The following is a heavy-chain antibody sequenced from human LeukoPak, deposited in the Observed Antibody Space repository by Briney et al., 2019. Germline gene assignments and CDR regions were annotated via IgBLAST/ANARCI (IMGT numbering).Heavy chain of an antibody. CDR3: AKDLKGLYDYVRGSYAIDI. D-gene: IGHD3-16*01. Sequence: PAGSLCLSCDASGFTFRSYDRSWVRQGPGKGLEWVSCISGRGGDTDQADFVRGRFTISRDTAKNNLFLQMYSLSAEAAAVYYSAKDLKGLYDYVRGSYAIDIWGHGTMVTVSS. CDR1: GFTFRSYD. J-gene: IGHJ3*02. V-gene: IGHV3-23*01. CDR2: ISGRGGDT.